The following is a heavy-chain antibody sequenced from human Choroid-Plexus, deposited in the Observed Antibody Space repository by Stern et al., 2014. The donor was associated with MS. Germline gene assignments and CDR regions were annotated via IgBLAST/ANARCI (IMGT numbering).Heavy chain of an antibody. CDR3: ARDQRGITIFGVVTDYYYLGMDV. CDR2: IKPNTGGT. D-gene: IGHD3-3*01. Sequence: QVQLVQSGAEVKKPGASVKVSCKTSGYIFTGYYIHWVRQAPGPGIEWMAWIKPNTGGTKYAQKFQGRVTMSRDTSISTAYVELSSLTSDDTAVYYCARDQRGITIFGVVTDYYYLGMDVWGQGTTVTVSS. V-gene: IGHV1-2*02. CDR1: GYIFTGYY. J-gene: IGHJ6*02.